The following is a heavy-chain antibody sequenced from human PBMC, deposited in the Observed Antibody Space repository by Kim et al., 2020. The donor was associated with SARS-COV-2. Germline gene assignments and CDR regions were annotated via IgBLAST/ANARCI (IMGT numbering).Heavy chain of an antibody. CDR2: ISYDGSNK. D-gene: IGHD2-15*01. CDR3: ARDGGYCSGGSCYSDYYG. Sequence: GGSLRLSCAASGFTFSSYAMHWGRQAPGKGLEWVAVISYDGSNKYYADSVKGRFTISRDNSKNTLYLQMNSLRAEDTAVYYCARDGGYCSGGSCYSDYYG. CDR1: GFTFSSYA. J-gene: IGHJ6*01. V-gene: IGHV3-30*04.